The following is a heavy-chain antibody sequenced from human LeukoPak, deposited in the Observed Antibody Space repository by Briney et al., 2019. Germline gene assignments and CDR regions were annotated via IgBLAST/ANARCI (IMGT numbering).Heavy chain of an antibody. CDR1: GFTFSSSA. CDR3: AKNFGPYGDYEYFQH. J-gene: IGHJ1*01. V-gene: IGHV3-23*01. Sequence: PGGSLRLSCAASGFTFSSSAMSWVRQAPGKGLEWVSAISNNGGYTYYADSVQGRFTISRDNSKNTLSLQMNSLRAEDTAVYYCAKNFGPYGDYEYFQHWGQGTLVTVSS. D-gene: IGHD4-17*01. CDR2: ISNNGGYT.